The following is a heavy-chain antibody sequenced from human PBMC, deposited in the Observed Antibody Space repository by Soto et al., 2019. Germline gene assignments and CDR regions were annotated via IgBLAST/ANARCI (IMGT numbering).Heavy chain of an antibody. V-gene: IGHV3-23*04. CDR2: ISGGGDTT. Sequence: EVQLVESGGIVVQPGGSLRLSCAASGFIFNNYAMTWVRQAPGKGLEWVSAISGGGDTTSYADSVKGRFTVSRDGSKNTLYLQMSSLRAEDTALYYCAKGRGGSGSLTPRVDFWGQGTLVTVSS. D-gene: IGHD3-10*01. CDR1: GFIFNNYA. CDR3: AKGRGGSGSLTPRVDF. J-gene: IGHJ4*02.